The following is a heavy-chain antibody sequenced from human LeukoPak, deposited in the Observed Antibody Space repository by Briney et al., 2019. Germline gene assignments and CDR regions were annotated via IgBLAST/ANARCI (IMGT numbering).Heavy chain of an antibody. V-gene: IGHV5-51*01. CDR1: GYSFTSYW. Sequence: GESLKISCKGSGYSFTSYWIGWVRQMPGKGREWMGIIYPGDSDTRYSPSFQGQVTISADKSISTAYLQRSSLKASDTAMYYCARQYRDLSSTSPTTYGMDVWGQGTTVTVSS. CDR2: IYPGDSDT. J-gene: IGHJ6*02. CDR3: ARQYRDLSSTSPTTYGMDV. D-gene: IGHD2-2*01.